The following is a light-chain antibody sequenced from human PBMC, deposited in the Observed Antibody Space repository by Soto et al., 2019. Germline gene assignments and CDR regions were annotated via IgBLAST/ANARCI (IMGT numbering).Light chain of an antibody. V-gene: IGKV1-39*01. Sequence: DIQLTQSPSSLSASLGDSVSISCRASQNIDNSLHWYRQKSGEVPEALIYAASTLRAGVSSRISGSGYGTEFTLTISNLLPDDFATYYCQQSSSSPPITFSQGTRLDI. CDR3: QQSSSSPPIT. J-gene: IGKJ5*01. CDR1: QNIDNS. CDR2: AAS.